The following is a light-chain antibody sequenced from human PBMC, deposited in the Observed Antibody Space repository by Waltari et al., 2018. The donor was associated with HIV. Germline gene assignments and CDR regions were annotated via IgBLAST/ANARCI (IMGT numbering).Light chain of an antibody. Sequence: VVMTQSPLSLPVTLGQPASISCRSSQSLVYTDGNTYLSWFQQRPGQSPRRLIYKVSNRDSGVPDRFSGSGSGTDVTLKISSVEAEDVGVYFCMEGTYWPYIFGQGTKLEI. CDR1: QSLVYTDGNTY. CDR3: MEGTYWPYI. CDR2: KVS. V-gene: IGKV2-30*01. J-gene: IGKJ2*01.